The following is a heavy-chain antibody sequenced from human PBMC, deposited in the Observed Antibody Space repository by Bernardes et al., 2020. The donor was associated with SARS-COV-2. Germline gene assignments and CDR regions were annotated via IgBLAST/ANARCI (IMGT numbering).Heavy chain of an antibody. V-gene: IGHV3-21*01. Sequence: GGSLRLSCTASGFTFSSYSINWVRQAPGQGLEWVSTSTRSSSNIYYEDSVKGRFTISRDNAKRSLYLHMDSLTAEDTPVDYCARGQTVASFPPKYYFASWGQGTLVPVSS. CDR1: GFTFSSYS. D-gene: IGHD4-17*01. J-gene: IGHJ4*02. CDR3: ARGQTVASFPPKYYFAS. CDR2: STRSSSNI.